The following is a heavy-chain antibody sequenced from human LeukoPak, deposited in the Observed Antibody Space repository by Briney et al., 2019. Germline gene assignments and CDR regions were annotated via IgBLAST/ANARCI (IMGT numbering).Heavy chain of an antibody. J-gene: IGHJ3*02. D-gene: IGHD3-16*02. CDR2: IIPIFGTA. CDR1: GGTFSSYA. CDR3: ARDRGGYVWGSYRYAFDI. Sequence: SVKVSCKASGGTFSSYAISWVRQAPGQGLEWMGGIIPIFGTANYAQKFQGRVTITADKSTSTAYMELSSLRSEDTAVYYCARDRGGYVWGSYRYAFDIWGQGTMVTVSS. V-gene: IGHV1-69*06.